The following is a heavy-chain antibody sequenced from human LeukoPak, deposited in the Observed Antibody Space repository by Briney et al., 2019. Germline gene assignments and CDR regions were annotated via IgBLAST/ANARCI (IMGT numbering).Heavy chain of an antibody. CDR3: TRDSLRGNFDY. CDR2: FYKDGST. D-gene: IGHD3-16*01. V-gene: IGHV3-66*01. J-gene: IGHJ4*02. CDR1: AFSVTSNY. Sequence: GGSLRLSCATSAFSVTSNYMSWVRQAPGKGLEWVSVFYKDGSTYHADSVKGRFTISRDNAKNTVNLHMNTLRVEDTGLYYCTRDSLRGNFDYWGQGTLVTVSS.